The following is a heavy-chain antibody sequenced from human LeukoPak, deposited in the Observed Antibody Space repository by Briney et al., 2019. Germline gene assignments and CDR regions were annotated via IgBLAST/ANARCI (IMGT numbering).Heavy chain of an antibody. J-gene: IGHJ5*02. CDR2: INHSGST. Sequence: SETLSLTCAVYGGSFGGYYWSWIRQPPGKGLEWIGEINHSGSTNYNPSLKSRVTISVDTSKNQFSLKLSSVTAADTAVYYCARGPWYSSSWYGWFDPWGQGTLVTVSS. CDR1: GGSFGGYY. V-gene: IGHV4-34*01. CDR3: ARGPWYSSSWYGWFDP. D-gene: IGHD6-13*01.